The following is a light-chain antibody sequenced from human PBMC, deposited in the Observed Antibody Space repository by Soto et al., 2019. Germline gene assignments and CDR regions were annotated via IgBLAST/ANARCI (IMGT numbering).Light chain of an antibody. CDR3: QQRDSWPLT. CDR2: DAS. V-gene: IGKV3-11*01. CDR1: QSVSNY. J-gene: IGKJ3*01. Sequence: PGESATLSCRASQSVSNYMTWYQQKPGQAPRLLIYDASKRATGIPARFSGSGSGTDLTITISSLEPEDGEVYYCQQRDSWPLTFGPGTKVDIK.